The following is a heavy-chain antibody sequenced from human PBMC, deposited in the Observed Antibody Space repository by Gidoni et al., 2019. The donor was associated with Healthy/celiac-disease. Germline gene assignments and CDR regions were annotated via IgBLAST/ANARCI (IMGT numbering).Heavy chain of an antibody. CDR3: ARIQHEYSNPADY. Sequence: STSLKSRLTISKDTSKSQVVLTMTNMDPVDTATYYCARIQHEYSNPADYWGQGTLVTVSS. D-gene: IGHD4-4*01. J-gene: IGHJ4*02. V-gene: IGHV2-26*01.